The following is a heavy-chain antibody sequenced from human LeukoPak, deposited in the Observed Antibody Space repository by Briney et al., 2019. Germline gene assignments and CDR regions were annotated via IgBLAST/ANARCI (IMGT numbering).Heavy chain of an antibody. Sequence: PSETLSLTCAVSGYSISSGYYWGWIRQPPGKGLEWIGYIYYSGSTYYNPSLKSRVTISVDTSKNQFSLKLSSVTAADTAVYYCARDRATKYSSGYFWFGFNDYCGQGTLVTVSS. CDR2: IYYSGST. J-gene: IGHJ4*02. CDR1: GYSISSGYY. D-gene: IGHD3-22*01. CDR3: ARDRATKYSSGYFWFGFNDY. V-gene: IGHV4-30-4*08.